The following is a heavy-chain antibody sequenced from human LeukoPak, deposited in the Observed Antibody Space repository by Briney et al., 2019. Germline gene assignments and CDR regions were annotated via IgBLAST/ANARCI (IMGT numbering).Heavy chain of an antibody. CDR2: INPNSGGT. V-gene: IGHV1-2*02. Sequence: ASVKVSCKASGYTFTGYYMHWVRQAPGQGLEWMGWINPNSGGTNYAQKFQGRVTMTRDTSISTAYMELSRLRSDDTAVYYCAGEVSWVSDAFDIWGQGTMVTVSS. CDR3: AGEVSWVSDAFDI. J-gene: IGHJ3*02. D-gene: IGHD6-13*01. CDR1: GYTFTGYY.